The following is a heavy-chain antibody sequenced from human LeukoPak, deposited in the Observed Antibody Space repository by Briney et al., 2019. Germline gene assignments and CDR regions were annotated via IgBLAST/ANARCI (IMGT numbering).Heavy chain of an antibody. V-gene: IGHV4-38-2*02. D-gene: IGHD2-15*01. CDR3: ARVSCSGVSCYHYYYYMDV. CDR2: IYHSGST. J-gene: IGHJ6*03. Sequence: PSETLSLTCTVSGYSISIGYYWGWIRQPPGKGLEWIGSIYHSGSTYYDPSLKSRVTLSVDKSKNQFSLKLSSVTAADTAVYYCARVSCSGVSCYHYYYYMDVWGRGTSVTVSS. CDR1: GYSISIGYY.